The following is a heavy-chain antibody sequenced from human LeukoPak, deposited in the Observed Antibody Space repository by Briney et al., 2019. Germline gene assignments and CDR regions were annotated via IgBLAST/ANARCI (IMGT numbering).Heavy chain of an antibody. CDR3: ARVRDYDYVWGRREDAFDI. CDR2: ISTGSSYI. Sequence: GGSLRLSCAASGFSFNMYSMSWVRQAPGKGLEWVSSISTGSSYIYYADSVKGRFTISRDNAKNMLYLQMNSLRAEDTAVYYCARVRDYDYVWGRREDAFDIWGQGTMVTVSS. V-gene: IGHV3-21*01. J-gene: IGHJ3*02. CDR1: GFSFNMYS. D-gene: IGHD3-16*01.